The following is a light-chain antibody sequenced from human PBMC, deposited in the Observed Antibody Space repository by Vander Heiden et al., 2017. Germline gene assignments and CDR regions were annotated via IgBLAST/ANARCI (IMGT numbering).Light chain of an antibody. CDR2: DGS. Sequence: SYVLTQQPSVSVAPGQTARITVGGNNIGSKSVHWYRQKPGQAPVLVVYDGSDRPSGIPERFSGSNSGNTATLTISRVEAGDEADYYCQVWDSSSDHSGVFGGGTKLTVL. V-gene: IGLV3-21*02. CDR1: NIGSKS. J-gene: IGLJ2*01. CDR3: QVWDSSSDHSGV.